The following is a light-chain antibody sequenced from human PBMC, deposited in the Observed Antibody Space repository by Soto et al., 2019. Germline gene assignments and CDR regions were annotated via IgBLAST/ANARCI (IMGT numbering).Light chain of an antibody. Sequence: EIVLTQSLCSLSLSPGERASLSCRASQSVTSSYLAWYQQKPGQAPRLLIFGASSRATGIPDRFSGSGSGTDVTLTISRLEPEDFAVYYGHQYGSSPRTFGQGTKVEVK. CDR3: HQYGSSPRT. CDR1: QSVTSSY. J-gene: IGKJ1*01. CDR2: GAS. V-gene: IGKV3-20*01.